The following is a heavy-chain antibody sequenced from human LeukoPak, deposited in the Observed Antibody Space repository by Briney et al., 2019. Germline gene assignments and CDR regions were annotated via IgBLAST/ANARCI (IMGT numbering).Heavy chain of an antibody. CDR1: GGSISSYY. CDR2: IYYSGST. Sequence: TLSLTCTVSGGSISSYYWSWIRQPPWKGLEWIGYIYYSGSTNYNPSLKSRVTISVDTSKNQFSLKLSSVTAADTAVYYCARGSYSLYYFHYWGQGTLVTVSS. D-gene: IGHD3-16*01. CDR3: ARGSYSLYYFHY. V-gene: IGHV4-59*08. J-gene: IGHJ4*02.